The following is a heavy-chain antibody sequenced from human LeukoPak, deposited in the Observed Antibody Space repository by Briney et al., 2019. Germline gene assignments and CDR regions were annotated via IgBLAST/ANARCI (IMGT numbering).Heavy chain of an antibody. CDR1: GFTFSDYY. Sequence: GGSLRLSCAASGFTFSDYYMSWIRQAPGKGLEWVSYISSSGSTIYYADSVKGRFTISRDNAKNSLYLQVNSLRAEDTAVYYCARDPNEWELRRSLAFDIWGQGTMVTVSS. CDR2: ISSSGSTI. D-gene: IGHD1-26*01. CDR3: ARDPNEWELRRSLAFDI. J-gene: IGHJ3*02. V-gene: IGHV3-11*01.